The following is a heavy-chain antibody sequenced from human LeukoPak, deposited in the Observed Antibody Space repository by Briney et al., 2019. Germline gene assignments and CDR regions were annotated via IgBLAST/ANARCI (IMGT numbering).Heavy chain of an antibody. Sequence: GESLKISCKGSGYSFTSYWIGWVRQMPGKGLERMGIIYPGDSDTRYSPSFQGQVTISADKSISTAYLQWNSLKASDTAMYYCARQPPLGYDSSGYNDYWGQGSLVTVSS. V-gene: IGHV5-51*01. CDR3: ARQPPLGYDSSGYNDY. CDR1: GYSFTSYW. D-gene: IGHD3-22*01. CDR2: IYPGDSDT. J-gene: IGHJ4*02.